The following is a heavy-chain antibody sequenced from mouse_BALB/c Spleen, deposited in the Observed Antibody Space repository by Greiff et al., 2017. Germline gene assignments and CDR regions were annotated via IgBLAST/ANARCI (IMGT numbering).Heavy chain of an antibody. D-gene: IGHD2-14*01. J-gene: IGHJ1*01. Sequence: VKLMESGPGLVAPSQSLSITCTVSGFSLTSYGVHWVRQPPGKGLEWLGVIWAGGSTNYNSALMSRLSISKDNSKSQVFLKMNSLQTDDTAMYYCAIAYYRYDGWYFDVWGAGTTVTVSS. CDR2: IWAGGST. CDR1: GFSLTSYG. CDR3: AIAYYRYDGWYFDV. V-gene: IGHV2-9*02.